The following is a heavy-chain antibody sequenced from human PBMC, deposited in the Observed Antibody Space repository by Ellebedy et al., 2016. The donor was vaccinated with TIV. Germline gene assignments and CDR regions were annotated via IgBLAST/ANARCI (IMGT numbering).Heavy chain of an antibody. J-gene: IGHJ4*02. CDR2: ISGSGGGP. CDR1: GFTFSNYV. D-gene: IGHD6-19*01. CDR3: AKDRTVAGTGMSIDC. V-gene: IGHV3-23*01. Sequence: PGGSLRLSCAASGFTFSNYVMTWVRQAPGKGLEWVSAISGSGGGPYYSDSVKGRFTVSRDNSKNTLYLQLNSLRAEDTAVYYCAKDRTVAGTGMSIDCWGQGTLVTVSS.